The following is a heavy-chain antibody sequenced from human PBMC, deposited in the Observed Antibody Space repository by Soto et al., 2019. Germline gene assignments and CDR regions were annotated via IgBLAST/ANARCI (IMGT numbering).Heavy chain of an antibody. V-gene: IGHV1-46*03. Sequence: ASVKVSCKASGYTFTSYYMHWVRQAPGQGLEWMGIINPSGGSTSYAQKFQGRVTMTRDTSTSTVYMELSSLRSEDTAVYYCARSEADDYIWGSYRTFDYWGQGTLVTVSS. CDR1: GYTFTSYY. D-gene: IGHD3-16*02. CDR3: ARSEADDYIWGSYRTFDY. CDR2: INPSGGST. J-gene: IGHJ4*02.